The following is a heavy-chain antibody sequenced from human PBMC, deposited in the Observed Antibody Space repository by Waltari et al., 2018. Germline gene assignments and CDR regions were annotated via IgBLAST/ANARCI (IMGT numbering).Heavy chain of an antibody. Sequence: EVQLLESAGGLVQPGEALRLSCAAPGFSFMGFARTWVRQAPGEGLECVASISGSGATPFYADSVKGRFTIVRDNSRDTVYLQMNSLRVDDSAVYYCAKGSRGYTNYFFDSWGQGTLVSVSS. D-gene: IGHD3-16*02. CDR3: AKGSRGYTNYFFDS. CDR1: GFSFMGFA. V-gene: IGHV3-23*01. CDR2: ISGSGATP. J-gene: IGHJ4*02.